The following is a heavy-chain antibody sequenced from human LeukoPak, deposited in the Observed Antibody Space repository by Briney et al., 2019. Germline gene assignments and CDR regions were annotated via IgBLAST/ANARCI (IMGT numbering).Heavy chain of an antibody. J-gene: IGHJ4*02. V-gene: IGHV4-59*12. Sequence: PSETLSLTCTVSGGSISSYYWSWIRQPPGKGLEWIGYIYYSGSTNYNPSLKSRVTILVDKSKNQFSLKLSSVTAADTAVHYCAKDRAYDSNGYYRLGYWGQGTLVTVSS. CDR2: IYYSGST. D-gene: IGHD3-22*01. CDR3: AKDRAYDSNGYYRLGY. CDR1: GGSISSYY.